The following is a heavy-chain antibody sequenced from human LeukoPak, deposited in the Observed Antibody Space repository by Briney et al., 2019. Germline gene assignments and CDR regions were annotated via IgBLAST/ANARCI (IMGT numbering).Heavy chain of an antibody. CDR2: IYSGGST. CDR3: ARALGPSSTLDY. V-gene: IGHV3-66*01. CDR1: GFTVSSNY. J-gene: IGHJ4*02. Sequence: PGGSLLLSCAASGFTVSSNYMSWVRQAPGKGLEWVSVIYSGGSTYYADSVKGRFTISRDNSKNTLYLQMNSLRAEDTAVYYYARALGPSSTLDYWGQGTLVTVSS.